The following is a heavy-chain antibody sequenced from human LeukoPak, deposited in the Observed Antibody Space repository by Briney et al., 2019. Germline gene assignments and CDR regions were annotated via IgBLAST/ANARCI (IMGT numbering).Heavy chain of an antibody. V-gene: IGHV1-2*02. Sequence: ASVKVSRKASGYTFTGYYMHWVRQAPGQGLEWMGWINPNSGGTNYAQKFQGRVTMTRDTSISTAYMELSRLRSDDTAVYYCARDHIVATTDYYYYYMDVWGKGTTVTVSS. CDR2: INPNSGGT. D-gene: IGHD5-12*01. CDR3: ARDHIVATTDYYYYYMDV. J-gene: IGHJ6*03. CDR1: GYTFTGYY.